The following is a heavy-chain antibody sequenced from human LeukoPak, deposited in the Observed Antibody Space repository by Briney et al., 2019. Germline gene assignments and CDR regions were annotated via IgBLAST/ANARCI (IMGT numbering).Heavy chain of an antibody. Sequence: PGGSLRLSCAASGFSFSTYWLHWVRQAPGKGLEWVSAISGSGGSTYYADSVKGRFTISRDNSKNTLYLQMNSLRAEDTAVYYCAKDTPMPYVYYYDSSGYYYMFDYWGQGTLVTVSS. CDR3: AKDTPMPYVYYYDSSGYYYMFDY. J-gene: IGHJ4*02. CDR2: ISGSGGST. CDR1: GFSFSTYW. V-gene: IGHV3-23*01. D-gene: IGHD3-22*01.